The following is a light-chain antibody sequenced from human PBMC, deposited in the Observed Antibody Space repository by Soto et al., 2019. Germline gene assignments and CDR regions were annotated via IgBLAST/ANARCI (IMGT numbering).Light chain of an antibody. V-gene: IGKV3-15*01. Sequence: EIVMTQSPVTLSLSPGDTATLSCRASQTITSNLAWYQQKPGQPPSLLIYGAYTRATGIPARFSGSGSGTEFSLTHTNLHSEDFAVSYNYQYYTWVTFGG. CDR3: YQYYTWVT. CDR2: GAY. J-gene: IGKJ4*01. CDR1: QTITSN.